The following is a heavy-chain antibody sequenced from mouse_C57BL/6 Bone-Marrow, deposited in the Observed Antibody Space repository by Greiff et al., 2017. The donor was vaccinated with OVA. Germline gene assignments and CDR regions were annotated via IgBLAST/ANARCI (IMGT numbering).Heavy chain of an antibody. CDR1: GFTFSDYY. CDR2: ISNGGGST. CDR3: ARRGNYYGSSYWYFDV. J-gene: IGHJ1*03. Sequence: DVKLVESGGGLVQPGGSLKLSCAASGFTFSDYYMYWVRQTPEKRLEWVAYISNGGGSTYYPDTVKGRFTISRDNAKNTLYLQMSRLKSEDTAMYYCARRGNYYGSSYWYFDVWGTGTTVTVSS. D-gene: IGHD1-1*01. V-gene: IGHV5-12*01.